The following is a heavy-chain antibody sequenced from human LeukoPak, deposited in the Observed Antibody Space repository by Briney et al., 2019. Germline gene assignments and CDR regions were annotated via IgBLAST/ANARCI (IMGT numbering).Heavy chain of an antibody. CDR3: ARGVRVWRKRGTYYYYYMDV. Sequence: ASVKVSCKASGYTFTSYGITWVRQAPGQGLEWMGWISGYNGNTNYAQKFQGRVTITRNTSISTAYMELSSLRSEDTAVYYCARGVRVWRKRGTYYYYYMDVWGKGTTVTVSS. V-gene: IGHV1-18*01. J-gene: IGHJ6*03. CDR2: ISGYNGNT. D-gene: IGHD1-26*01. CDR1: GYTFTSYG.